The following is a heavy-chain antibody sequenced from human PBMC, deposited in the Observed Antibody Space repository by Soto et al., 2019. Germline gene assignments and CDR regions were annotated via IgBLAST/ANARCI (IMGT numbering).Heavy chain of an antibody. CDR1: GYSFTNDA. Sequence: ASVKVSCQSSGYSFTNDAMHWVRQAPGQGLEWMGWINAGNGNTKYSQKFQGRVTITRDTSASKLYMERSSVRAEDTAVYYCARDYWRHYYNGMDVWGQGTTVTVSS. V-gene: IGHV1-3*01. CDR2: INAGNGNT. CDR3: ARDYWRHYYNGMDV. J-gene: IGHJ6*02. D-gene: IGHD3-3*01.